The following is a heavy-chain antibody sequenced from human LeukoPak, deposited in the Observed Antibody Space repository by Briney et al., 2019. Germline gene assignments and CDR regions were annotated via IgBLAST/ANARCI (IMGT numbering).Heavy chain of an antibody. Sequence: PSGTLSLTCAVSGGSISSSNLWSWVRQPPGKGLEWIGEIYHSGSTNYNPSLKIRVTITVDKSKNQFSLKLSTVTAADTAVYYFAGTYGLYGPFDIWGQGKMVTVSS. D-gene: IGHD2-2*02. CDR3: AGTYGLYGPFDI. V-gene: IGHV4-4*02. J-gene: IGHJ3*02. CDR2: IYHSGST. CDR1: GGSISSSNL.